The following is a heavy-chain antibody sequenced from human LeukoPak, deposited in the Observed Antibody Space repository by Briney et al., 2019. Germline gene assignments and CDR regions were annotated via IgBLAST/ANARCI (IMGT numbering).Heavy chain of an antibody. J-gene: IGHJ4*02. V-gene: IGHV3-23*03. D-gene: IGHD1-26*01. CDR1: GFTFSTHV. Sequence: PGGSLRLSCEASGFTFSTHVMNWVRQAPGKGLEWVSVIYTGGSTDYADSVKGRFTISRDNSKNTLYLQMNSLRAEDTAVYYCAKDGSSGYWGQGTLVTVSS. CDR3: AKDGSSGY. CDR2: IYTGGST.